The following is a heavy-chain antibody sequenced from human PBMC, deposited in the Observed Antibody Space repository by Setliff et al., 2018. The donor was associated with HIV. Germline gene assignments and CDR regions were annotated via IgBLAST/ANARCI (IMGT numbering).Heavy chain of an antibody. Sequence: ASVKVSCKASGYTFNNYGISWVRQAPGQGLEWMGWINTHSGYTNYAQKFQDRVTITRDRSMSTAYMELSSLRSEDTAMYYCRVGHNDAFDIWGQGTMVTVSS. CDR2: INTHSGYT. D-gene: IGHD1-1*01. J-gene: IGHJ3*02. CDR1: GYTFNNYG. CDR3: RVGHNDAFDI. V-gene: IGHV1-18*01.